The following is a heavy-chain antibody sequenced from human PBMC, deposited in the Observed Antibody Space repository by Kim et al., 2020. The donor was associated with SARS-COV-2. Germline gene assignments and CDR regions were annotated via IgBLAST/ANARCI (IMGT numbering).Heavy chain of an antibody. V-gene: IGHV4-61*02. CDR1: GGSISSGSYY. Sequence: SETLSLTCTVSGGSISSGSYYWSWIRQPAGKGLEWIGRIYTSGSTNYNPSLKSRVTISVDTSKNQFSLKLSSVTAADTAVYYCARDRSSPSLTFDPWGQGTLVTVSS. CDR2: IYTSGST. J-gene: IGHJ5*02. D-gene: IGHD6-13*01. CDR3: ARDRSSPSLTFDP.